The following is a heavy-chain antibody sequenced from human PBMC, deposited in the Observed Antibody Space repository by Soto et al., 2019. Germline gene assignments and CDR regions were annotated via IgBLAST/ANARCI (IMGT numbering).Heavy chain of an antibody. CDR2: IDPIGGNT. D-gene: IGHD2-2*01. Sequence: QVQLVQSGAEVKEPGASVKISCKASGYTFTTYHIHWVRQAPGQGLDWMGMIDPIGGNTGYARKFQDRVAMTRDTSTGTAYIEVTSLRCDDTAMYFCVRGYCTSSASCEGDFQHWGQGTLVTVSS. CDR3: VRGYCTSSASCEGDFQH. V-gene: IGHV1-46*01. J-gene: IGHJ1*01. CDR1: GYTFTTYH.